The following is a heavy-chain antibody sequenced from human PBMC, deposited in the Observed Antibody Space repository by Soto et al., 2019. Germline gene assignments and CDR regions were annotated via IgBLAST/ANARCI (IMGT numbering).Heavy chain of an antibody. V-gene: IGHV3-33*01. J-gene: IGHJ6*03. CDR3: ARDRLRYYDFWSGYRREYYMDV. CDR2: IWYDGSNK. Sequence: QVQLVESGGGVVQPGRSLRLSCAASGFTFSSYGMHWVRQAPGKGLEWVAVIWYDGSNKYYADSVKGRFTISRDNSKNTLYLQMNSLRAEDTAVYYCARDRLRYYDFWSGYRREYYMDVWGKGTTVTVSS. CDR1: GFTFSSYG. D-gene: IGHD3-3*01.